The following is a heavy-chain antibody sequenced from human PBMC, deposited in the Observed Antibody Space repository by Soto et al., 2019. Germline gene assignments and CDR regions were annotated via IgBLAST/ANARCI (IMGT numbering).Heavy chain of an antibody. CDR3: ARGLYCSGGSCYALDY. CDR1: GYTFTSYG. J-gene: IGHJ4*02. Sequence: ASVKVSCKASGYTFTSYGISWVRQAPGQGREWMGWISAYNGNTNYAQKLQGRVTMTTDTSTSTAYMELRSLRSDDTAVYYCARGLYCSGGSCYALDYWGQGTLVTVSS. D-gene: IGHD2-15*01. CDR2: ISAYNGNT. V-gene: IGHV1-18*01.